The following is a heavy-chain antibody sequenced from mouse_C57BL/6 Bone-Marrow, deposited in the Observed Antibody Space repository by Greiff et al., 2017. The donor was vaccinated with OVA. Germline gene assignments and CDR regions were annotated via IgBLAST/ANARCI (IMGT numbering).Heavy chain of an antibody. D-gene: IGHD1-1*01. CDR2: ISSGSSTI. Sequence: EVKLMESGGGLVKPGGSLKLSCAASGFTFSDYGMHWVRQAPEQGLEWVAYISSGSSTIYYADTVKGRFTISRDTAKNTLFLQLTSLRSEDTAMYYCARAPFDYGSSRHWYFDVWGTGTTVTVSS. V-gene: IGHV5-17*01. CDR1: GFTFSDYG. CDR3: ARAPFDYGSSRHWYFDV. J-gene: IGHJ1*03.